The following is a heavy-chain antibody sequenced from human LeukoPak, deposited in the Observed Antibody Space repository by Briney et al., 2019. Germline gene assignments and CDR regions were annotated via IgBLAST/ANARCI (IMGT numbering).Heavy chain of an antibody. CDR1: GYSISSGYY. CDR2: IYHRGST. Sequence: SETLSLTCTVSGYSISSGYYWGWIRQPPGKGLEWIGSIYHRGSTCYNPSLKSRVTISVDTSKNQFSLKLSSVTAADTAVYYCARDPGPKFGTGGYDFWSGYYTPSFNWFDPWGQGTLVTVSS. J-gene: IGHJ5*02. D-gene: IGHD3-3*01. CDR3: ARDPGPKFGTGGYDFWSGYYTPSFNWFDP. V-gene: IGHV4-38-2*02.